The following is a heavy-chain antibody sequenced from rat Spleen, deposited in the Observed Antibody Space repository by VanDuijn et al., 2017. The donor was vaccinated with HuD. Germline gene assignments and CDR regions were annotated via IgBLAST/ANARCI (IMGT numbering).Heavy chain of an antibody. CDR3: ARHNSGYGVMDA. CDR1: TFSSYW. J-gene: IGHJ4*01. D-gene: IGHD4-3*01. Sequence: TFSSYWMYWIRQAPGKGLEWVSSINTDGGSTYYPDSVKGRFTISRDNAENTIYLEMNSLRSEDTATYYCARHNSGYGVMDAWGQGASVTVSS. CDR2: INTDGGST. V-gene: IGHV5-58*01.